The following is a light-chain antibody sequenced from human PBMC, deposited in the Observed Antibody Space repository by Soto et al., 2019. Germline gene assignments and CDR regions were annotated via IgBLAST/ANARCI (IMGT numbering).Light chain of an antibody. Sequence: DIQMTQSPSTLSASVGDRVTITCRASQNINTWLDWFQQKPGKAPKVLIYEASTLESGVPSRFSGSGFGTEFTLTINSLQPHDVATYYCQQHGGYPLTFAPATTV. CDR3: QQHGGYPLT. V-gene: IGKV1-5*03. CDR2: EAS. CDR1: QNINTW. J-gene: IGKJ3*01.